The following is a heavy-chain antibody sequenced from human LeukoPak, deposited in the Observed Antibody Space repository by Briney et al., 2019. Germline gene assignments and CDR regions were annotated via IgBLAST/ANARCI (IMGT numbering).Heavy chain of an antibody. CDR2: ISSSSSYI. Sequence: GGSLRLSCAASGFTFSSYSMNWVRQAPGKGLEWVSSISSSSSYIYYADSVKGRFTISRDNAKNSLYLQMSSLRAEDTAVYYCARDGSSGYYPLYGMDVWGQGTTVTVSS. CDR1: GFTFSSYS. J-gene: IGHJ6*02. CDR3: ARDGSSGYYPLYGMDV. V-gene: IGHV3-21*01. D-gene: IGHD3-22*01.